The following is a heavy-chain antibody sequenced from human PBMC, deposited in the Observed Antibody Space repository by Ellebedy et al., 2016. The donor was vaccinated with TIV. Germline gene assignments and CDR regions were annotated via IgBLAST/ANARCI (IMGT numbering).Heavy chain of an antibody. CDR2: IGGGGHTG. J-gene: IGHJ4*02. Sequence: PGGSLRLSCAASGFTFGDSPMTWVRRAPWTWLAWVSVIGGGGHTGYYADSVKGRFTISRDNSKSMLYLQMNSLRAEDTAVYYCAKKVGTGLSLDYWGQGMLVTGSS. CDR3: AKKVGTGLSLDY. D-gene: IGHD2/OR15-2a*01. CDR1: GFTFGDSP. V-gene: IGHV3-23*01.